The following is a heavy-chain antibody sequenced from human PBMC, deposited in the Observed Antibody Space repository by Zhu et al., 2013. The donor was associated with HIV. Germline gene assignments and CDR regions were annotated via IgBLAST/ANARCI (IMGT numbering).Heavy chain of an antibody. J-gene: IGHJ6*02. V-gene: IGHV1-46*01. CDR2: INPSNNFT. CDR3: AREGGIAAVSTGMDV. Sequence: QVQLVQSGAEVKKPGASVKVSCKASGYTFTSYYMHWVRQDPGQGLEWMGVINPSNNFTRYAQKFQGRVTMTTDISTTAAYMELRSLRSDDTAVYYCAREGGIAAVSTGMDVWGQGTTVTVSS. CDR1: GYTFTSYY. D-gene: IGHD6-25*01.